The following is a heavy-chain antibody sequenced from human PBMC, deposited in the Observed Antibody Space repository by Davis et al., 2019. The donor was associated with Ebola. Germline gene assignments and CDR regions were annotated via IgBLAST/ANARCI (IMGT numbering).Heavy chain of an antibody. CDR2: IYYSGST. D-gene: IGHD5-12*01. V-gene: IGHV4-59*08. CDR1: GGSISSYY. J-gene: IGHJ4*02. Sequence: SETLSLTCTVSGGSISSYYWSWIRQPPGKGLEWIGYIYYSGSTNYNPSLKSRVTISVDTSKNQFSLKLSSVTAADTAVYYCARRQIVATHIDYWGQGTLVTVSS. CDR3: ARRQIVATHIDY.